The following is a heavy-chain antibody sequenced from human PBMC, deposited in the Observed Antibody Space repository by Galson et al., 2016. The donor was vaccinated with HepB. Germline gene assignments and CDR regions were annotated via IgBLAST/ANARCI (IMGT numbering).Heavy chain of an antibody. CDR1: GDTFSSYA. CDR3: ARVWGWSYGMDV. V-gene: IGHV1-3*01. Sequence: SVKVSCKASGDTFSSYAMHWVRQAPGQRLEWMGWINSGNGNTKYSQKFQGRVTITRDTSANTAYMELSSLRSEDTAVYFCARVWGWSYGMDVWGQGTPVTVSS. CDR2: INSGNGNT. D-gene: IGHD7-27*01. J-gene: IGHJ6*02.